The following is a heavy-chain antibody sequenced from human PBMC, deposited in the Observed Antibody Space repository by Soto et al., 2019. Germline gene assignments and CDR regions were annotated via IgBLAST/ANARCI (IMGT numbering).Heavy chain of an antibody. J-gene: IGHJ6*02. CDR1: RFTFSNYA. D-gene: IGHD2-15*01. CDR2: IWFDGSNK. CDR3: ARHGATPPTNYYKYGMDL. V-gene: IGHV3-33*01. Sequence: QGRLVESGRGVVQPGRSLRLSCAASRFTFSNYAMHWVRQTPGVGLEWVAVIWFDGSNKYYADSVKGRFTISRDNSKNTLYLQMNSLRVEDTAVYYCARHGATPPTNYYKYGMDLWGQVTTATVSS.